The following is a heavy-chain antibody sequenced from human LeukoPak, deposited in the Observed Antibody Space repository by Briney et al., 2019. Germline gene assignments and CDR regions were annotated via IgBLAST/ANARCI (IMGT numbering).Heavy chain of an antibody. CDR3: ARDPPQDYDFWSFYYYYGMDV. J-gene: IGHJ6*02. D-gene: IGHD3-3*01. V-gene: IGHV1-18*01. CDR2: ISAYNGNT. CDR1: GYTFTSYG. Sequence: ASVKVSCKASGYTFTSYGIRWVRQAPGQGLEWMGWISAYNGNTNYAQKLQGRVTMTTDTSTSTAYMELRSLRSDDTAVYYCARDPPQDYDFWSFYYYYGMDVWGQGTTVTVSS.